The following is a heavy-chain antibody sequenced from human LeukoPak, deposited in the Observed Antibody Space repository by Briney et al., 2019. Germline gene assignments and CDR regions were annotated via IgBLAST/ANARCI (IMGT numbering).Heavy chain of an antibody. CDR1: GGSISSSSYY. J-gene: IGHJ4*02. CDR3: ARSSGYYSAFDH. V-gene: IGHV4-39*02. D-gene: IGHD3-22*01. Sequence: SETLSLTCTVSGGSISSSSYYWGWIRQPPGKGLEWIGSIYYSGSTYYNPSLKSRVTISVDTSKNHFSLNLSSVTAADTAVYYCARSSGYYSAFDHWGQGPLVTVSS. CDR2: IYYSGST.